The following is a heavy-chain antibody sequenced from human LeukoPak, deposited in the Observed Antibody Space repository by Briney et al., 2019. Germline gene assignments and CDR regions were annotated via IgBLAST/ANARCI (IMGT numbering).Heavy chain of an antibody. V-gene: IGHV3-7*01. CDR1: GFTFSSYW. J-gene: IGHJ4*02. D-gene: IGHD5-24*01. CDR2: IKQDGSET. CDR3: ARETPRRGETRDGYR. Sequence: GGSLRLSCAASGFTFSSYWMSWVRQAPGKGLEWVANIKQDGSETYYADSVKGRFTISRDNPKNLLFLQINSLRVEDTAVYYCARETPRRGETRDGYRWGQGTVVTVSS.